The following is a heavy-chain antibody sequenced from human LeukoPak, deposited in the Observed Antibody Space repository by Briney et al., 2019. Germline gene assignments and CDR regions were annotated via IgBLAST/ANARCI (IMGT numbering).Heavy chain of an antibody. Sequence: GGSLRLSCAASGFTFSDYYMSWIRQAPGKGLEWVSYISSSGSTIYYADSVKGRFTISRDNAKNSLYLQMNSLRAEDTAVYYCARDRYYYGSGSYFYYYYYMDVWGKGTTVTISS. CDR1: GFTFSDYY. D-gene: IGHD3-10*01. CDR3: ARDRYYYGSGSYFYYYYYMDV. CDR2: ISSSGSTI. V-gene: IGHV3-11*04. J-gene: IGHJ6*03.